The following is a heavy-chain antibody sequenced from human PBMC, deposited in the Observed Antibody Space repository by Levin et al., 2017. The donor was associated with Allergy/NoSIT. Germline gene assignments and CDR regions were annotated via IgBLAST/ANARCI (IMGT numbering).Heavy chain of an antibody. J-gene: IGHJ6*02. D-gene: IGHD3-16*02. CDR3: AARMLSTYRDGMDV. V-gene: IGHV3-48*01. CDR2: ISSSSSNI. Sequence: GGSLRLSCAASRFSFKISSYHMNWVRQAPGKGLEWVSYISSSSSNIYYADSVKGRFTISRDNGKNALYLQMNSLRAEDTAVYYCAARMLSTYRDGMDVWGQGTTVTVSS. CDR1: RFSFKISSYH.